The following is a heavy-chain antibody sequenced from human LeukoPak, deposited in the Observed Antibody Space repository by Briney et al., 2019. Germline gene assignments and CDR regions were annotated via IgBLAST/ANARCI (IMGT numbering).Heavy chain of an antibody. D-gene: IGHD5-24*01. CDR1: GFTFSSYA. CDR2: ISSSGLYI. V-gene: IGHV3-21*01. J-gene: IGHJ2*01. CDR3: AREERDGYNYYWYFDL. Sequence: GRSLRLSCAASGFTFSSYAMHWVRQAPGKGLEWVSSISSSGLYIYYADSVKGRFTISRDNAKNSLYLQMSSLRAEDTAVYYCAREERDGYNYYWYFDLWGRGTLVTVSS.